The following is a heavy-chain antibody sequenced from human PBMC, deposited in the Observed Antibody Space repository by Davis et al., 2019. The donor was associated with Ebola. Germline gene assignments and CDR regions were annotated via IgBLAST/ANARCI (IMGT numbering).Heavy chain of an antibody. CDR2: ISGGGGST. J-gene: IGHJ4*02. V-gene: IGHV3-23*01. Sequence: GESLKISCAASGFTFSSYAMSWVRQAPGKGLEWVSAISGGGGSTYYADSVKGRFTISRDNSKNTLYLQMNSLRAEDTAVYYCAKGPVRFLEWLLLDYWGQGTLVTVSS. D-gene: IGHD3-3*01. CDR3: AKGPVRFLEWLLLDY. CDR1: GFTFSSYA.